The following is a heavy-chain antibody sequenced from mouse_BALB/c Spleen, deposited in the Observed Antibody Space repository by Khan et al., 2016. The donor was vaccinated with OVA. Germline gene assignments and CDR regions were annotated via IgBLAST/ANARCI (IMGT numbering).Heavy chain of an antibody. D-gene: IGHD4-1*01. V-gene: IGHV1-77*01. CDR1: GYTFTDYY. Sequence: QVQLKESGAELARPGASVKLSCKASGYTFTDYYLNWVKQRTGQGLEWIGDIYPGSGNTYYNERFKGKATLTADKSSSTAYMQLSSLTSADSAVYFCARSGTGSFAYWGQGTLVTVSA. CDR3: ARSGTGSFAY. CDR2: IYPGSGNT. J-gene: IGHJ3*01.